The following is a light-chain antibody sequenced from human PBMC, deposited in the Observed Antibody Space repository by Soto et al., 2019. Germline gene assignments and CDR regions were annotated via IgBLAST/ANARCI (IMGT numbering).Light chain of an antibody. CDR3: SSYTSSSTPL. J-gene: IGLJ2*01. CDR2: DVS. V-gene: IGLV2-14*01. CDR1: SSDVGGYNY. Sequence: QSALTQPASVSGSPGQSITISCTGTSSDVGGYNYVSWYQQHLGKAPKLMIYDVSNRPSGVSNRFSGSKSGNTASLTISGLQAEVEADYYCSSYTSSSTPLFGGGTKLTVL.